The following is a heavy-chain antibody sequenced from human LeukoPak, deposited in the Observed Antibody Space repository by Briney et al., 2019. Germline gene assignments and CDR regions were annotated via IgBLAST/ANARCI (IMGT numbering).Heavy chain of an antibody. CDR1: GFTFSDYY. CDR3: ARGAAMVADEYYYYHGMDV. D-gene: IGHD5-18*01. V-gene: IGHV3-11*01. Sequence: PGGSLRLSCAASGFTFSDYYMSWIRQAPGKGLEWVSYISSSGSTIYYADSVKGRFTISRDNAKNSLYLQMNSLRAEDTAVYYCARGAAMVADEYYYYHGMDVWGQGTTVTVSS. J-gene: IGHJ6*02. CDR2: ISSSGSTI.